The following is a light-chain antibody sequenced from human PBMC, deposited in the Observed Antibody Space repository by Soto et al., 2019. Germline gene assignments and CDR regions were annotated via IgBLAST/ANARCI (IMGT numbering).Light chain of an antibody. J-gene: IGLJ1*01. Sequence: QSVPRQPPSVCGAPGQRFTISCTATGSNMGAGYDVYWYQQLPGTPPKLLIYANTDRPSGIPDRFSGSKYGTSASLVIIGLQAEDEADYYCQSYDNRLNGSFVFGTGTRVTVL. CDR1: GSNMGAGYD. V-gene: IGLV1-40*01. CDR3: QSYDNRLNGSFV. CDR2: ANT.